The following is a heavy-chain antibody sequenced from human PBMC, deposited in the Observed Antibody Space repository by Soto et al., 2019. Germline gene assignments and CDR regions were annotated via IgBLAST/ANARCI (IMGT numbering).Heavy chain of an antibody. V-gene: IGHV1-69*12. CDR3: ARGNHRWLQLWYFDL. CDR2: IIPIFGTA. Sequence: QVQLVQSGAEVKKPGSSVTVSCKASGGTFSSYTISWVRQAPGQGLEWMGGIIPIFGTANYAQKFQGRVTITADESXXTAYMELSSLRSEGTAVYYCARGNHRWLQLWYFDLWGRGTLVTVSS. CDR1: GGTFSSYT. J-gene: IGHJ2*01. D-gene: IGHD5-12*01.